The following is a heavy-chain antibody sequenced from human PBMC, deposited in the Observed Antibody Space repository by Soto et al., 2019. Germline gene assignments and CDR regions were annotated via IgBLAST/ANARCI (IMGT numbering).Heavy chain of an antibody. CDR1: GFTVGASY. CDR2: LYSGGGA. J-gene: IGHJ4*02. V-gene: IGHV3-53*01. Sequence: LRLSCSVSGFTVGASYMGWVRQAPGEGLEWVSVLYSGGGAYYADSVKGRFTVSRDGSKNILFLQMDSLRVEDTAVYYCARLPTPSATFDYWGQGTLVTVSS. CDR3: ARLPTPSATFDY. D-gene: IGHD2-15*01.